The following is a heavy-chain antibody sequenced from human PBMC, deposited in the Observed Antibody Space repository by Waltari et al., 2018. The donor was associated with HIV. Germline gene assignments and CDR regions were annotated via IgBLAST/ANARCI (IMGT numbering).Heavy chain of an antibody. CDR3: ANYYYGSGFRTYYYYGMDV. V-gene: IGHV3-30-3*02. CDR2: ISYDGSNK. Sequence: QVKLVEAGGGVVPPGRSRRLPGAAPGFTFSDQAMPGVRQAPGKWLEWVAVISYDGSNKYYADSVKGRFTISRDNSKNTLYLQMNSLRAEDTAVYYCANYYYGSGFRTYYYYGMDVWGQGTTVTVSS. D-gene: IGHD3-10*01. CDR1: GFTFSDQA. J-gene: IGHJ6*02.